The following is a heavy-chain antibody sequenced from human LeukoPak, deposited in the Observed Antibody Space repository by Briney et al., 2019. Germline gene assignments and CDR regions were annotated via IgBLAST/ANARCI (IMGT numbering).Heavy chain of an antibody. D-gene: IGHD6-19*01. V-gene: IGHV1-18*01. CDR2: ISAYNGNT. CDR3: ARVGIAVAGPKRYNYYYMDV. CDR1: GYTFTSYG. Sequence: ASVKVSCKASGYTFTSYGISWVRQAPGQGLEWMGWISAYNGNTNYAQKLQGRVTMTTDTSTSTAYMELRSLRSDDTAVYYCARVGIAVAGPKRYNYYYMDVWGKGTTVTISS. J-gene: IGHJ6*03.